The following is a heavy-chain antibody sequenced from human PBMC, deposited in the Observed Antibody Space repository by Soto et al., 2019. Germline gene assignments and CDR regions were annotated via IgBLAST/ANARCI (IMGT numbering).Heavy chain of an antibody. CDR1: GFSLSTSGVG. Sequence: QITLKESGPTLVKPTQTLTLTCTFSGFSLSTSGVGVGWIRQPPGKALEWLALIYWDDDKRYSPSLKSRLTITKDTSNNEVVLTMTNMDPVYTATYYCARDVGAFDIWGQGTMVTVSS. V-gene: IGHV2-5*02. J-gene: IGHJ3*02. D-gene: IGHD1-26*01. CDR2: IYWDDDK. CDR3: ARDVGAFDI.